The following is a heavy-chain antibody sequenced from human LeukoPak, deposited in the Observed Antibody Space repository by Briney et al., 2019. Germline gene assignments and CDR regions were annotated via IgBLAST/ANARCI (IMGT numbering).Heavy chain of an antibody. CDR1: SGSINSYY. J-gene: IGHJ4*02. Sequence: PSEALSLTCTVSSGSINSYYWGWVRQPPGKGLEWIGRIYTTGATQYNPSLKSRVTMSIDTSTNQFSLNLRSMTAADTAVYYCGRQGYTASYYFLDFWIQGTLVAVS. CDR3: GRQGYTASYYFLDF. D-gene: IGHD1-26*01. V-gene: IGHV4-4*07. CDR2: IYTTGAT.